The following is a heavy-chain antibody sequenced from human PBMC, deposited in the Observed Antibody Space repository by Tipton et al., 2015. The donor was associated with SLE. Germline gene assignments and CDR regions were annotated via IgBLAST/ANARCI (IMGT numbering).Heavy chain of an antibody. CDR1: GGSFSAYY. D-gene: IGHD2-21*01. J-gene: IGHJ5*02. CDR2: INHSGST. CDR3: AREASYCGGDCYPSWFDP. V-gene: IGHV4-34*01. Sequence: TLSLTCAVYGGSFSAYYWSWIRQPPGKGLEWIGEINHSGSTNYNPSLKSRVTISVDTSKNQFSLKLSSVTAADTAVYYCAREASYCGGDCYPSWFDPWGQGTLVTVSS.